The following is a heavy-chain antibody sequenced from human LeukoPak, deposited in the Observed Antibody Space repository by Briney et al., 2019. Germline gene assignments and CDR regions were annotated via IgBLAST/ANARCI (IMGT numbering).Heavy chain of an antibody. CDR3: ARVAAAAGADY. V-gene: IGHV1-46*01. CDR2: INPSGGST. D-gene: IGHD6-13*01. J-gene: IGHJ4*02. CDR1: GYTFTSYY. Sequence: ASVKVSCKASGYTFTSYYMHWVRQAPGQGLEWMGIINPSGGSTSYAQKFQGRVTMTRDMSTSTVYMELSSLRSEDTAVYYCARVAAAAGADYWGQGTLVTVSS.